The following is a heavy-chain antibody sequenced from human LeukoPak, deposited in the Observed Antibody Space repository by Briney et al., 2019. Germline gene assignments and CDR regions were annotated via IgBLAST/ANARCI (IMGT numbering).Heavy chain of an antibody. Sequence: GGSLRLSCAASGFTFSGSATHWVRQASGKGLEWVGRIRSKANSYATAYAASVKGRFTISRDDSKNTAYLQMNSLKTEDTAVYYCTRPGESGGDYWGQGTLVTVSS. V-gene: IGHV3-73*01. J-gene: IGHJ4*02. CDR3: TRPGESGGDY. CDR1: GFTFSGSA. D-gene: IGHD1-26*01. CDR2: IRSKANSYAT.